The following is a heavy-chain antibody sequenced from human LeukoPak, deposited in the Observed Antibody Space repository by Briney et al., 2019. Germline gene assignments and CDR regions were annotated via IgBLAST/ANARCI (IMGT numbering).Heavy chain of an antibody. D-gene: IGHD3-3*01. J-gene: IGHJ5*02. CDR3: ARMGITIFGVVSWFDP. Sequence: VASVKVSCKASGYTFTSYGISWVRQAPGQGLEWMGWISAYNGNTNYAQKLQGRVTMTTDTSTSTAYMELRSLRSDDTAVYYCARMGITIFGVVSWFDPWGQGTLVTVSS. CDR1: GYTFTSYG. V-gene: IGHV1-18*01. CDR2: ISAYNGNT.